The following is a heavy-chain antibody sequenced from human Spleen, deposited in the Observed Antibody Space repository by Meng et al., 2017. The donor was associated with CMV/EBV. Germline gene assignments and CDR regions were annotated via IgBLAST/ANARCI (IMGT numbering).Heavy chain of an antibody. Sequence: LSLTCSVYGGYFSGYFWTWIRQPPGKGLEYIGEINHSGSTDYNPSLKSRVTISIDTPKKQFSLRLSSVTAADTAVYFCARGPNFDYWGQGTLVTVSS. V-gene: IGHV4-34*01. J-gene: IGHJ4*02. CDR3: ARGPNFDY. D-gene: IGHD3-10*01. CDR2: INHSGST. CDR1: GGYFSGYF.